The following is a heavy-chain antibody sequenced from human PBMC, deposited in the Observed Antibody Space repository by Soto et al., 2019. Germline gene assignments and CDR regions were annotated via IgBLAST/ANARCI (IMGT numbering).Heavy chain of an antibody. CDR2: INKNGFTI. D-gene: IGHD6-19*01. Sequence: PGGSLRLSCAVSGFTLTTYSMNWVRQAPGKGLEWNSFINKNGFTIYYADSVKGRFTISRDYAKNSLYLQMDSLRHEDTAVYYCARGAVTGTSLFDYWGLGTLVTVS. J-gene: IGHJ4*02. V-gene: IGHV3-48*02. CDR1: GFTLTTYS. CDR3: ARGAVTGTSLFDY.